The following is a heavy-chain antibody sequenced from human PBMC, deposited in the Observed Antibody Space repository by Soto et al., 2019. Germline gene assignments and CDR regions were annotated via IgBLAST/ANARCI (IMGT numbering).Heavy chain of an antibody. CDR3: AKSYYDFWSGYSTFDY. Sequence: GGSLRLSCAASGFTFSSYGMHWVRQAPGKGLEWVAVISYDGSNKYYADSVKGRFTISRDNSKNTLYLQMNSLRAEDTAVYCCAKSYYDFWSGYSTFDYWGQGTLVTVSS. V-gene: IGHV3-30*18. J-gene: IGHJ4*02. D-gene: IGHD3-3*01. CDR2: ISYDGSNK. CDR1: GFTFSSYG.